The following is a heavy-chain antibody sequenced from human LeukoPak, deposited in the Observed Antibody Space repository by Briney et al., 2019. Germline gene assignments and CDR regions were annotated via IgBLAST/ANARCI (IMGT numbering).Heavy chain of an antibody. CDR3: ARGLVGATNGAFDI. CDR2: IIPIFGTA. D-gene: IGHD1-26*01. Sequence: SVKVSCKASGGTFSSYAISWVRQAPGQGLEWMGGIIPIFGTANYAQKFQGRVTITADESTSTAYMELSSLRSEDTTVYYCARGLVGATNGAFDIWGQGTMVTVSS. CDR1: GGTFSSYA. V-gene: IGHV1-69*13. J-gene: IGHJ3*02.